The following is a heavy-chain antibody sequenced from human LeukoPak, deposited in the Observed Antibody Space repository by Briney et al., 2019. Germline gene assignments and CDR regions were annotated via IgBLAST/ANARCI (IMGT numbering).Heavy chain of an antibody. CDR2: ISGSGGST. CDR1: GFTFSTYS. CDR3: AKRLGPTGNGRTFDI. J-gene: IGHJ3*02. V-gene: IGHV3-23*01. D-gene: IGHD1-1*01. Sequence: PGGSLRLSCAASGFTFSTYSMNWVRQAPGKGLEWVSTISGSGGSTYYADSVTGRFTISRDNSKNTLYVQMNSLRAEDTAVYYCAKRLGPTGNGRTFDIWGQGTMVTVSS.